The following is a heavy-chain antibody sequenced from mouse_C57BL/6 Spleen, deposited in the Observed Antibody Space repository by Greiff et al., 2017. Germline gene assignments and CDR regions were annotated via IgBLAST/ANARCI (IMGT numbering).Heavy chain of an antibody. J-gene: IGHJ4*01. CDR3: ASPREYGSNYGAMDY. Sequence: VQLQQPGAELVKPGASVKLSCKASGYTFTSYWMHWVKQRPGRGLEWIGRIDPNSGGTKYNEKFKSKATMTVDKPSSTANMQLSILTSEDSAVYYCASPREYGSNYGAMDYWGQGTSVTVSS. D-gene: IGHD1-1*01. V-gene: IGHV1-72*01. CDR2: IDPNSGGT. CDR1: GYTFTSYW.